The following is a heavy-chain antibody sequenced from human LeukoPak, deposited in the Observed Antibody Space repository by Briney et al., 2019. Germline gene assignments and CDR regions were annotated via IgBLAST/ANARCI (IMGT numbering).Heavy chain of an antibody. CDR2: ISTYDGNT. CDR3: VRDAYGSGKGYFDY. V-gene: IGHV1-18*01. D-gene: IGHD3-10*01. J-gene: IGHJ4*02. Sequence: GASVKVSCKASGYAFSTYGFSWVRQAPGQGLEWIGWISTYDGNTRSVDKLQGRVIMTTDTSTSTAYMELRSLRSDDTAVYYCVRDAYGSGKGYFDYWGQGTLVTVSS. CDR1: GYAFSTYG.